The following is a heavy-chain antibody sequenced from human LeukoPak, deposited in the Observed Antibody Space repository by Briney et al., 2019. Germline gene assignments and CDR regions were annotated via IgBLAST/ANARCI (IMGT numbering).Heavy chain of an antibody. V-gene: IGHV1-69*05. Sequence: GSSVKVSCKASGGTFSSYAISWVRQAPGQGLEWMGGIIPIFGTANYAQKFQGRVTITTDESTSTAYMELSSLRSEDTAVYYCARDGTDYYDSSGQTAGDGINAFDIWGQGTMVTVSS. CDR3: ARDGTDYYDSSGQTAGDGINAFDI. D-gene: IGHD3-22*01. CDR1: GGTFSSYA. J-gene: IGHJ3*02. CDR2: IIPIFGTA.